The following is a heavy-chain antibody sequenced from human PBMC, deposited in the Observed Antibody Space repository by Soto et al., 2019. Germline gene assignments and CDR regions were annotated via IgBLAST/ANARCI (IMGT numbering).Heavy chain of an antibody. Sequence: GGSLRLSCAASGFTFSSYAMSWVRQAPGKGLEWVSAISGSGGSTYYADSVKGRFTISRDNSKNTLYLQMNSLRAEDTAVYYCAKAPTTVTTNYYYYYMDVWGKGTTVTVSS. CDR3: AKAPTTVTTNYYYYYMDV. CDR2: ISGSGGST. J-gene: IGHJ6*03. V-gene: IGHV3-23*01. CDR1: GFTFSSYA. D-gene: IGHD4-17*01.